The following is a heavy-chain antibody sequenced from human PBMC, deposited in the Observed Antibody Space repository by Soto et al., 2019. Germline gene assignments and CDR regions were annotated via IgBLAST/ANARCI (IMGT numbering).Heavy chain of an antibody. D-gene: IGHD5-18*01. CDR3: ARVRGGYSYAYDY. V-gene: IGHV4-59*01. Sequence: SETLSLTCTVSGGSISSYYWSWIRQPPGKGLEWIGYIYYSGSTNYNPSLKSRVTISVDTSKNQFSLKLSSVTAADTAVYYCARVRGGYSYAYDYWGQGTLVTVSS. CDR1: GGSISSYY. J-gene: IGHJ4*02. CDR2: IYYSGST.